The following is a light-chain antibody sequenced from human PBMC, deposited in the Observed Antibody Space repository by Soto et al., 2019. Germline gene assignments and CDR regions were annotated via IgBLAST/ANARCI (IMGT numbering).Light chain of an antibody. Sequence: QSALTQPASVSGSPGQSITISCTGTSSDVGSYNLVSWYQQHPGKAPKFMIYEGSKRPSGGSNRFSGSKSGNTASLTISGLPAADEAIYYCSSYTTRTTLYVFGTGTKGTVL. CDR1: SSDVGSYNL. CDR2: EGS. V-gene: IGLV2-14*02. CDR3: SSYTTRTTLYV. J-gene: IGLJ1*01.